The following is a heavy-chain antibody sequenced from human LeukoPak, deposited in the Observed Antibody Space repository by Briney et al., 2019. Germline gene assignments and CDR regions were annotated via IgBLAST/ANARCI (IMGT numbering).Heavy chain of an antibody. Sequence: PGGSLRLSCAASGFTVSSIYMSWVRQAPGKGLEWVSFIYSDGNTYYGDSVKGRLTLSRDSSRNTLYLQMNSLTVDDTAVYYCAGDTHSSSWYDHWGQGTLVTVSS. D-gene: IGHD6-19*01. V-gene: IGHV3-53*01. CDR3: AGDTHSSSWYDH. J-gene: IGHJ5*02. CDR1: GFTVSSIY. CDR2: IYSDGNT.